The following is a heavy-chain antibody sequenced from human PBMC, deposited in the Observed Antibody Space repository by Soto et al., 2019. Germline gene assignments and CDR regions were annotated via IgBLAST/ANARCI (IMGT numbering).Heavy chain of an antibody. D-gene: IGHD3-9*01. CDR2: ISSSSSYI. Sequence: GGSLRLSCAASGFTFSSYSMNWVRQAPGKGLEWVSSISSSSSYIYYADSVKGRFTISRDNAKNSLYLQMNSLRAEDTAVYYCARVYPRLTLPDAFDIWGQGTMVTVSS. CDR3: ARVYPRLTLPDAFDI. CDR1: GFTFSSYS. J-gene: IGHJ3*02. V-gene: IGHV3-21*01.